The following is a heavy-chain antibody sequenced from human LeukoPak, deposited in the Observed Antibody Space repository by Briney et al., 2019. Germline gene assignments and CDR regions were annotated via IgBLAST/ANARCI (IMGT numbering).Heavy chain of an antibody. CDR1: GGSFSGYY. D-gene: IGHD2-8*01. Sequence: PSETLSLTCAVYGGSFSGYYWSWIRQPPGKGLEWIGEINHSGSTNYNPSLKSRVTISVDTSKNQFSLHLRSVTAADTALYFCARVSGLNNFDSWGQGTLVIVSA. CDR3: ARVSGLNNFDS. CDR2: INHSGST. J-gene: IGHJ4*02. V-gene: IGHV4-34*01.